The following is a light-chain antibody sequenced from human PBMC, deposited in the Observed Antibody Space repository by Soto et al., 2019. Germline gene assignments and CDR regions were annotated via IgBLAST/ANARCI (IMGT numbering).Light chain of an antibody. CDR2: GAS. J-gene: IGKJ5*01. Sequence: EIVLTQSPGTLSLSPGESATLSCRASQSVSSAYLAWYQQKPGQAPRLLISGASSRATGIPDRFSGSGSGTDFSLTIGGLESEAFAVYYCQQYGGSVPITFGQGTRLDIK. CDR3: QQYGGSVPIT. CDR1: QSVSSAY. V-gene: IGKV3-20*01.